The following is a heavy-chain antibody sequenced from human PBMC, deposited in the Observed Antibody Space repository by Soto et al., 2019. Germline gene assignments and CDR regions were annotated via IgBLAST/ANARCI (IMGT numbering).Heavy chain of an antibody. CDR3: ARDFHTELTKNWFDS. V-gene: IGHV4-31*03. Sequence: SETLSLTCTVSGGSISSGDYYWSWLRQHPQKDLEWIGYIYYTGSAYYNPSLKSRVTISVDTSKNQFSLRVNSVTATDTAVYYCARDFHTELTKNWFDSWGQGTLVTVSS. CDR1: GGSISSGDYY. J-gene: IGHJ5*01. CDR2: IYYTGSA. D-gene: IGHD2-8*01.